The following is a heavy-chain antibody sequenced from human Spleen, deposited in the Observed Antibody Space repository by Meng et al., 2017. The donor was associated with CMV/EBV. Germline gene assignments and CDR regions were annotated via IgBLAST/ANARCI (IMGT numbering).Heavy chain of an antibody. J-gene: IGHJ4*02. CDR2: IYHSGST. CDR1: GGSLNTSNW. Sequence: SETLSLTCGVSGGSLNTSNWWSWVRQSPGKGLEWIGEIYHSGSTNYNPSLKSRVTISVDKSKNQFSLKMISVTAADTGVYYCAREQGSTSCLDYWGQGTLVTVSS. D-gene: IGHD2-2*01. CDR3: AREQGSTSCLDY. V-gene: IGHV4-4*02.